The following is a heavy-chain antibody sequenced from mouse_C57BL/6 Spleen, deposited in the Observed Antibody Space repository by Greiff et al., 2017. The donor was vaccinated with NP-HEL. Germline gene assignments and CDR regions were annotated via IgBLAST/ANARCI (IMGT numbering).Heavy chain of an antibody. J-gene: IGHJ3*01. CDR3: TREGVYYGSSYEFAY. V-gene: IGHV1-15*01. D-gene: IGHD1-1*01. CDR2: IDPETGGT. Sequence: QVQLKESGAELVRPGASVTLSCKASGYTFTDYEMHWVKQTPVHGLEWIGAIDPETGGTAYNQKFKGKAILTADKSSSTAYMELRSLTSEDSAVYYCTREGVYYGSSYEFAYWGQGTLVTVSA. CDR1: GYTFTDYE.